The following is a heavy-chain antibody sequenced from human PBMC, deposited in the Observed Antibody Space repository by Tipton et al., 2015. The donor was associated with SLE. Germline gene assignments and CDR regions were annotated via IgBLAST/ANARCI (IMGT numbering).Heavy chain of an antibody. CDR3: AREYVGSVGCVDI. Sequence: TLSLTCTVSGGSISSSSYYWGWIRQPPGKGLEWIGSIYYSGSTYYNPSLKSRVTISVDTSKNQFSLKLSSVTAADTAVYYCAREYVGSVGCVDIWGPVTMLTVSS. J-gene: IGHJ3*02. V-gene: IGHV4-39*07. CDR2: IYYSGST. D-gene: IGHD6-25*01. CDR1: GGSISSSSYY.